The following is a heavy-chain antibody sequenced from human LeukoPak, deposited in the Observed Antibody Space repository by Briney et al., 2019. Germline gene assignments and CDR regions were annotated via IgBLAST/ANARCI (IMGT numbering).Heavy chain of an antibody. J-gene: IGHJ4*02. CDR3: ARAKLYSGSYYPLDY. CDR1: GGTFSSYA. D-gene: IGHD1-26*01. Sequence: SVKVSCKASGGTFSSYAISWVRQAPGQGLEWMGGIIPIFGTANYAQKFQGRVTITADESTSTAYMELRSLRSDDTAVYYCARAKLYSGSYYPLDYWGQGTLVTVSS. V-gene: IGHV1-69*13. CDR2: IIPIFGTA.